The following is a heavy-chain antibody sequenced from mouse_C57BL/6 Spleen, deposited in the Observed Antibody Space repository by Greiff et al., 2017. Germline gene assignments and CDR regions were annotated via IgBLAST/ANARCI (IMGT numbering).Heavy chain of an antibody. CDR1: GYTFTDYY. J-gene: IGHJ3*01. D-gene: IGHD1-1*01. V-gene: IGHV1-26*01. CDR2: INPNNGGT. CDR3: ARGVLLGAY. Sequence: VQLQQSGPELVKPGASVKISCKASGYTFTDYYMNWVKQSHGKSLEWIGDINPNNGGTSYNQKFKGKATLTVDKSSSTAYMELRSLTSEDSAVYYCARGVLLGAYWGQGTLVTVSA.